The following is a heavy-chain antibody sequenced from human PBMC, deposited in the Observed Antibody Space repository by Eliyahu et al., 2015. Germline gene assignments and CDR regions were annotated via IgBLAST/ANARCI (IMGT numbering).Heavy chain of an antibody. V-gene: IGHV1-69*01. CDR2: XIPKGDTT. J-gene: IGHJ4*02. CDR1: GGTFKXNA. Sequence: QVQLVQSGAEVKKPGSSVRVSCKASGGTFKXNAISWXXXAPXQGLEWMGVXIPKGDTTKSTDIFRYAEKFQGRVTITADEYTSTAYMELSSLRSEDTAMYYCARESGTYYDDYWGQGTLVTVSS. CDR3: ARESGTYYDDY. D-gene: IGHD1-26*01.